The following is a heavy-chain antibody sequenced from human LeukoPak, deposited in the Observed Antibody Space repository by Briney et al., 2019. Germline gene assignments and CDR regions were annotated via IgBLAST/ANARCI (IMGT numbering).Heavy chain of an antibody. CDR2: IISKASGGTT. J-gene: IGHJ4*02. Sequence: PGGPRTLSCAASGLTFGNAWMSWVRQAPGKGLEWVGRIISKASGGTTAYAAPVKGRFTISRDDSKSTLYLQMNSLKTEDTAQYYCTTYRYYYGSTGYSYFDVWGQGTLVTVSS. D-gene: IGHD3-22*01. CDR3: TTYRYYYGSTGYSYFDV. V-gene: IGHV3-15*01. CDR1: GLTFGNAW.